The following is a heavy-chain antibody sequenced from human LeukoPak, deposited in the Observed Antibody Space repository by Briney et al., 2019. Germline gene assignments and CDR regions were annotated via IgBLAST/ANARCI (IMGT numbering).Heavy chain of an antibody. Sequence: ASVKVSCKASGYTFTSYGISWVRQAPGQGLEWMGWISAYNGNTNYAQKLQGRVIMTTDTSTSTAYMELRSLRSDDTAVYYCARGLGIAVAGMEGAFDPWGQGTLVTVSS. J-gene: IGHJ5*02. CDR1: GYTFTSYG. CDR3: ARGLGIAVAGMEGAFDP. V-gene: IGHV1-18*01. D-gene: IGHD6-19*01. CDR2: ISAYNGNT.